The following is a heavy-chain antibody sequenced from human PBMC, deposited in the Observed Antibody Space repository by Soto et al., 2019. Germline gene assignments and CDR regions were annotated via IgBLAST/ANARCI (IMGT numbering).Heavy chain of an antibody. J-gene: IGHJ6*03. Sequence: GGSLRLSCAASGFTFDDYTMHWVRQAPGKGLEWVSLISWDGGSTYYADSVKGRFTISRDNSKNSLYLQMNSLRTEDTALYYCAKDIFPSYGDYGFGSNYYYYYMDVWGKGTTVTVSS. V-gene: IGHV3-43*01. CDR1: GFTFDDYT. CDR3: AKDIFPSYGDYGFGSNYYYYYMDV. D-gene: IGHD4-17*01. CDR2: ISWDGGST.